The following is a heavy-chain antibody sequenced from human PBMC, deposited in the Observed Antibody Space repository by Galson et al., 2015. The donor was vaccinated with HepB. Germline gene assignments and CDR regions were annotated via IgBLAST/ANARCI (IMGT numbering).Heavy chain of an antibody. Sequence: SVKVSYKASGFIFTTSTMQWLRQARGQRLEWIGWIVVGSGNTNYAQKFQERVTITRDMSTNTAYMELGSLRSEDTAVYYCAADSSPYYYDTSGNFGYFDLWGRGTLVTVSS. CDR1: GFIFTTST. D-gene: IGHD3-22*01. V-gene: IGHV1-58*02. CDR2: IVVGSGNT. CDR3: AADSSPYYYDTSGNFGYFDL. J-gene: IGHJ2*01.